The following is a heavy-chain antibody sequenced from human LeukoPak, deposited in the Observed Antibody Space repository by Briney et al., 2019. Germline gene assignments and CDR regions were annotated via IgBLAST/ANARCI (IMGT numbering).Heavy chain of an antibody. D-gene: IGHD1-1*01. Sequence: GGSLRLSCAASGFTFSNYWMSGVRQAPGKGLEWVANIEKDGSDKYYVDSVEGRFTMSRDNAKNSVHLHMNSLRAEDTAVYYCARVGFYWDDDGVDYWGRGTLVTVSS. CDR1: GFTFSNYW. CDR3: ARVGFYWDDDGVDY. CDR2: IEKDGSDK. J-gene: IGHJ4*02. V-gene: IGHV3-7*01.